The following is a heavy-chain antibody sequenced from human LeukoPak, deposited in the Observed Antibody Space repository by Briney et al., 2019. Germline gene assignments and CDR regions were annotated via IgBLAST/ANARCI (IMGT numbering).Heavy chain of an antibody. CDR2: INPNSGDT. Sequence: ASVKVSCKTSGYIFTVYYMHWVRQAPGQGLEWMGRINPNSGDTNYAQNFQGWVTMTRDTSISTAYMELSRLRSDDTAVYYCARDQPNQEDAFDIWGQGTMVTVSS. CDR1: GYIFTVYY. CDR3: ARDQPNQEDAFDI. J-gene: IGHJ3*02. V-gene: IGHV1-2*04.